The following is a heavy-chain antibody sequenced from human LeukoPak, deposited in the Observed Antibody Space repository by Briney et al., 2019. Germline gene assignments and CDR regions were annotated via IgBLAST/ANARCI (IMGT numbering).Heavy chain of an antibody. CDR2: IYYSGRI. Sequence: PSETLSLTCTVSGGSISSSSYYWGWIRQPPGKGLEWIGSIYYSGRIYYNPSLKSRVTISVDTSKNQFSLKLSSVTAADTAVYYCARLEVAGINDYWGQGTLVSVSS. CDR3: ARLEVAGINDY. D-gene: IGHD6-19*01. V-gene: IGHV4-39*01. J-gene: IGHJ4*02. CDR1: GGSISSSSYY.